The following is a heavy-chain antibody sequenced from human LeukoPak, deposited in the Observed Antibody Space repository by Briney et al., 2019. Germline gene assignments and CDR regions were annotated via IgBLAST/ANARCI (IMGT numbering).Heavy chain of an antibody. CDR3: GRAYSRFYYYYMDV. CDR1: GGSFSGYY. D-gene: IGHD6-13*01. Sequence: PSETLSLTCAVYGGSFSGYYWSWIRQPPGKGLEWIGEISYSGNTNYNPSLKSRVTISVDTSKNHFSLKLSSVTAADTAVYYCGRAYSRFYYYYMDVWAKGTTVTVSS. J-gene: IGHJ6*03. V-gene: IGHV4-34*01. CDR2: ISYSGNT.